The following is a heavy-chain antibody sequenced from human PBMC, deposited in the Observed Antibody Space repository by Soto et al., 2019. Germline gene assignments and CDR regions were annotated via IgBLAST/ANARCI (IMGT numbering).Heavy chain of an antibody. D-gene: IGHD3-3*01. CDR1: GGSISSGGYY. CDR2: IYYSGST. J-gene: IGHJ6*02. CDR3: ARDNDFWSGYYNPYGMDV. Sequence: SETLSLTCTVSGGSISSGGYYWSWIRQHPGKGLEWIGYIYYSGSTYYNPSLKSRVTISVDTSKNQFSLKLSSVTAADTAVYYCARDNDFWSGYYNPYGMDVWGQGTTVTVSS. V-gene: IGHV4-31*03.